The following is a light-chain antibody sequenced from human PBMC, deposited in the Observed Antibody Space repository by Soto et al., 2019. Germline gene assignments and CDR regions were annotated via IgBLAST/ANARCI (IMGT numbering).Light chain of an antibody. CDR2: DVS. CDR3: SSYTSSNTLG. CDR1: SSDVGGYNS. Sequence: QSVLTQPASVSGSPGQSITISCTGTSSDVGGYNSVSWYQQHPGKAPKLMIYDVSNRPSGVSDRFSGSKSGNTASLTISGLHTEDEADYYCSSYTSSNTLGFGGGTKVTVL. V-gene: IGLV2-14*01. J-gene: IGLJ2*01.